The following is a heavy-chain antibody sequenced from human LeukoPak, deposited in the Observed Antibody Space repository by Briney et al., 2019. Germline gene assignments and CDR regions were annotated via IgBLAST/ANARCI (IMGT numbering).Heavy chain of an antibody. J-gene: IGHJ4*02. CDR2: ISTSGST. V-gene: IGHV4-4*09. D-gene: IGHD3-22*01. CDR3: ASPRSGYRYTFDY. Sequence: SETLSLTCAVSAASISNYYWSWIRQAPGKGLEWIGYISTSGSTNYNPSLKSRVSISLDTSKNRFSLNLNLVTAADTAVYYCASPRSGYRYTFDYWGQGALVTVSS. CDR1: AASISNYY.